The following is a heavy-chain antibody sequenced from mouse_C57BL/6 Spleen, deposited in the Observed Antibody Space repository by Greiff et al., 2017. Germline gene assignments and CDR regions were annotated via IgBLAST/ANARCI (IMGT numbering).Heavy chain of an antibody. J-gene: IGHJ3*01. Sequence: QVQLQQSGAELVRPGASVKLSCKASGYTFTDYYINWVKQRPGQGLEWIARFYPGSGNTYYNEKFKGKATLTAEKSSSTAYMPLSSLTSEDSAVYLCARGSGHFAYWGQGTLVTVSA. D-gene: IGHD3-2*02. CDR1: GYTFTDYY. V-gene: IGHV1-76*01. CDR2: FYPGSGNT. CDR3: ARGSGHFAY.